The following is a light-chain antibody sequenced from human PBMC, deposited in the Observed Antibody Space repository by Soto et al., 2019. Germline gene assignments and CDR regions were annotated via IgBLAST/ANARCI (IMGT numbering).Light chain of an antibody. CDR1: QDISNY. V-gene: IGKV1-33*01. Sequence: DIQMTQSPSSLSASVGDRVTITCQASQDISNYLNWYQQKPGKAPKRLIYDASNLETGDPSRFSGSGSGTDFTFTISILQPEVIATYYCQQYDNLPLTCGGGPDVEIK. CDR2: DAS. CDR3: QQYDNLPLT. J-gene: IGKJ4*01.